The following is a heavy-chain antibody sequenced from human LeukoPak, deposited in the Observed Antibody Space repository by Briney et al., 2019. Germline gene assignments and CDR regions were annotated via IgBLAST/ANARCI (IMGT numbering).Heavy chain of an antibody. V-gene: IGHV4-59*01. Sequence: SSETLSLTCTVSGGSISSYYWSWIRQPPGKGLEWIGYIYYSGSTNYNPSLKSRVTISVDTSKNQFSLKLSSVTAADTAVYYCARARYYGSGSYYNYRYGMDVWGQGTTVTVSS. D-gene: IGHD3-10*01. CDR3: ARARYYGSGSYYNYRYGMDV. CDR1: GGSISSYY. CDR2: IYYSGST. J-gene: IGHJ6*02.